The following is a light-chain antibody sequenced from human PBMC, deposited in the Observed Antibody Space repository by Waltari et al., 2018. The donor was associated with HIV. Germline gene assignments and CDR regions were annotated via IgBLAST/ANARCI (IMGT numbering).Light chain of an antibody. CDR3: SSYAGTFWV. Sequence: QSALTQPPSASGSPGQSVTISCTGTSSDVGGYNYVSWYQQPPAKAPKLMIYEVSKRPSGVPDRFSGSKSGNTASLTVSGLQAEDEADYYCSSYAGTFWVFGGGTKLTVL. V-gene: IGLV2-8*01. CDR1: SSDVGGYNY. J-gene: IGLJ3*02. CDR2: EVS.